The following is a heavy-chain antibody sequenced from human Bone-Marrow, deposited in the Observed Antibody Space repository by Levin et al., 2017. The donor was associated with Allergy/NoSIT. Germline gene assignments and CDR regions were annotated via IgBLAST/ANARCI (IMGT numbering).Heavy chain of an antibody. CDR1: GFTFRSYG. CDR2: ISYDGSNN. V-gene: IGHV3-30*18. CDR3: AKDLGSTSSALDY. Sequence: PGGSLRLSCAASGFTFRSYGMHWVRQAPGKGLEWVSVISYDGSNNYYADSVKGRFTISRDNSKNTLYLQMNSLRAEDTAVYYCAKDLGSTSSALDYWGQGTLVTVSS. J-gene: IGHJ4*02. D-gene: IGHD2-2*01.